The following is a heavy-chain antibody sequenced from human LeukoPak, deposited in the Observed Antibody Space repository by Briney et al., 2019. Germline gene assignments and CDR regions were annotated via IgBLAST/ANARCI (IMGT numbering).Heavy chain of an antibody. CDR1: GGSISSYY. D-gene: IGHD6-13*01. CDR3: GRGRRYSSSWYVIDY. J-gene: IGHJ4*02. CDR2: IYYSGST. Sequence: SETLYLTCTVSGGSISSYYWSWIRQPPGKGLEWIGYIYYSGSTNYNPSLRSRVTISVDTSKNQFSLKLSSVTAADTAVYYCGRGRRYSSSWYVIDYWGQGTLVTVSS. V-gene: IGHV4-59*01.